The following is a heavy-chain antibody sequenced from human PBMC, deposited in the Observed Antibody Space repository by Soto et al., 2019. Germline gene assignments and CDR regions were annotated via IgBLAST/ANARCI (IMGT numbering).Heavy chain of an antibody. CDR2: ISYDGSNK. J-gene: IGHJ4*02. Sequence: QVQLVESGGGVVQPGRSLRLSCAASGFTFSSYGMHWVRQAPGKGLEWVAVISYDGSNKYYADSVKGRFTISRDNSKNTLYLQMNRLRGEDTAVYYCAKSGDDCGGNGWIFDYWGQGTLVTVSS. V-gene: IGHV3-30*18. CDR3: AKSGDDCGGNGWIFDY. CDR1: GFTFSSYG. D-gene: IGHD2-21*02.